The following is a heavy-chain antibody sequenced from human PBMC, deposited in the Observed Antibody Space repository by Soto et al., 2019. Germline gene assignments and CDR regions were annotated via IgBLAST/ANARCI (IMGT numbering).Heavy chain of an antibody. CDR2: ISSSSGTT. J-gene: IGHJ4*02. V-gene: IGHV3-48*02. D-gene: IGHD6-13*01. Sequence: PGGTIRFPWAASGFTLSSFGMIWVRQAPGKGLEWVSYISSSSGTTDYADYVKGRFTISRDNAKNSLYLQMNSLRDDDTAVYYCARGGAGRPDFWGQRTRVTVSS. CDR1: GFTLSSFG. CDR3: ARGGAGRPDF.